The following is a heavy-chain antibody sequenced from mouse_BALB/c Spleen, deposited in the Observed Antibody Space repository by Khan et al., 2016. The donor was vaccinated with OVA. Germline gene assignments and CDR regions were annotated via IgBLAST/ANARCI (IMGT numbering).Heavy chain of an antibody. D-gene: IGHD2-10*01. Sequence: VQLQESGPGLVAPSQSLSITCTISGFSLTNYGIHWVRQPPGKGLEWLVVIWSDGSTTYNSALKSRLSISKDNSKSHVFLKMNSLQTDDTAMYYCVRQPYYHYYSMDYWGQGTSVTVSS. CDR1: GFSLTNYG. V-gene: IGHV2-6-1*01. J-gene: IGHJ4*01. CDR2: IWSDGST. CDR3: VRQPYYHYYSMDY.